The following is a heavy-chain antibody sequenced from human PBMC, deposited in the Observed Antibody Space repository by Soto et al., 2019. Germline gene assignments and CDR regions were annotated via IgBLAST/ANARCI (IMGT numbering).Heavy chain of an antibody. D-gene: IGHD3-22*01. CDR2: ISAYNGNT. V-gene: IGHV1-18*01. CDR1: GYTFTSYG. CDR3: ARQYYYDSSGPEFDY. J-gene: IGHJ4*02. Sequence: ASVKVSCKASGYTFTSYGISWVRQAPGQGLEWMGWISAYNGNTNYAQKLQGRVTMTTDTSTSTAYMELRSLRSDDTAVYYCARQYYYDSSGPEFDYWGQGTLVTVSS.